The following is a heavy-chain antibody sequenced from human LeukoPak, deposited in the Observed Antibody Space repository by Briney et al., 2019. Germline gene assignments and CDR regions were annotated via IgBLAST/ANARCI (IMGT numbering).Heavy chain of an antibody. CDR3: ASLGGFAI. J-gene: IGHJ3*02. Sequence: SETLSLTCTVSGGSIYSHYWSWIRQPAGKGLEWIGRFYISGGTNYNPSLKSRVTISVDTSKNQFSLKLTSVTAADTAVYYCASLGGFAIWGQGTVVTVSS. CDR2: FYISGGT. CDR1: GGSIYSHY. V-gene: IGHV4-4*07.